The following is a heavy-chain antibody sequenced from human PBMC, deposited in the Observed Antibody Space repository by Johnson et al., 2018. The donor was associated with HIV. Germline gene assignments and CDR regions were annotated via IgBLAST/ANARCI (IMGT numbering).Heavy chain of an antibody. V-gene: IGHV3-33*06. J-gene: IGHJ3*01. CDR2: IWYDETNK. Sequence: QVQLVESGGGVVQPGRSLRLSCAASGFTFSSYGMHWVRQAPGKGLEWVAIIWYDETNKYYADSVKGRFTISRDNSENTLYLQMNSLRAEDTALYFCAKVGANWANLDVWGQGTMVTVSS. CDR3: AKVGANWANLDV. D-gene: IGHD1-26*01. CDR1: GFTFSSYG.